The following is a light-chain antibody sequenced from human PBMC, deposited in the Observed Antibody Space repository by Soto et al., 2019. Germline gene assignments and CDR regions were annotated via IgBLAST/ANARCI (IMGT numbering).Light chain of an antibody. CDR2: GAS. Sequence: EIVMTQSPATLSVSPGERATLSCRASQSVSSNLAWYQQKPGQAPRLLIYGASTRATGIPARSSGSGSGTEFTLTISSLQSEDFAVYYCQQRSNWPPLTFGGGTKVDIK. V-gene: IGKV3-15*01. J-gene: IGKJ4*01. CDR1: QSVSSN. CDR3: QQRSNWPPLT.